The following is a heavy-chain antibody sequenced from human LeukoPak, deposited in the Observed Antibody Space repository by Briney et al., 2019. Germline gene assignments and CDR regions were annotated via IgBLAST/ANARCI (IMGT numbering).Heavy chain of an antibody. CDR2: IYYSGST. Sequence: SETLPLTCTVSGGSISSGDYYWSWIRQPPGTGLEWIGYIYYSGSTYYNPSLKSRVTISVDTSKNQFSLKLSSVTAADTAVYYCARVEWELPSAFDIWGQGTMVTVSS. J-gene: IGHJ3*02. V-gene: IGHV4-30-4*01. CDR1: GGSISSGDYY. D-gene: IGHD1-26*01. CDR3: ARVEWELPSAFDI.